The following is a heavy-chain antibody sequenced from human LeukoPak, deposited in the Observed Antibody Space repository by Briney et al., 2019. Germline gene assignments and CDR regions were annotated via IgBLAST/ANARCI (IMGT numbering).Heavy chain of an antibody. CDR3: ARPVDYNAGDY. CDR1: GFTVSTNY. Sequence: AGGSLRLSCTASGFTVSTNYMSWVRQAPGKGLEWVSVIYKGGNTHYADSVKGRFTISSDNSKNTLYLQMNSLRAEDTAVYYCARPVDYNAGDYWGQGTLVTVSS. D-gene: IGHD5-12*01. J-gene: IGHJ4*02. V-gene: IGHV3-66*04. CDR2: IYKGGNT.